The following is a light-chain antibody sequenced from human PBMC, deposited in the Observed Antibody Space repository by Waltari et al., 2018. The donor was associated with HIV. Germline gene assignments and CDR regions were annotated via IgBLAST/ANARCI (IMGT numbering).Light chain of an antibody. J-gene: IGKJ1*01. V-gene: IGKV1-16*01. CDR2: GAS. Sequence: DIQMTQSPSTLAASVGDRVTITCRASQDIKSYLAGFQQRPGKAPKSLIYGASSLPSGVPSRFSGSGSGTQFTLTINSLQPEDFATYYCQQYKSYPWTFGQGTKVEIK. CDR1: QDIKSY. CDR3: QQYKSYPWT.